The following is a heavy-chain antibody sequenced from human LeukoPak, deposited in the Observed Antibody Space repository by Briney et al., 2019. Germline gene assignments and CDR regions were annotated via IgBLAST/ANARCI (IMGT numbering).Heavy chain of an antibody. J-gene: IGHJ4*02. CDR3: ARGIHDYGDYGGWYYFDY. CDR1: GGSISSYY. D-gene: IGHD4-17*01. Sequence: SETLSLTCTVSGGSISSYYWNWIRQPPGKGLEWIGYIYYSGTTNYNPSLRSRVTISLDTSKNQFSLKLSSVTAADTAVYYCARGIHDYGDYGGWYYFDYWGQGTLVTVSS. CDR2: IYYSGTT. V-gene: IGHV4-59*01.